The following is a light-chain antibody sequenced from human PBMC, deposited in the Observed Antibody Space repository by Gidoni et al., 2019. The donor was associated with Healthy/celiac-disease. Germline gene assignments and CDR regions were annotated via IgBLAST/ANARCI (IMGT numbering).Light chain of an antibody. V-gene: IGKV1-39*01. CDR1: QSISSY. CDR3: QQSYSTPWT. Sequence: DIKMTQSPSSLSASVGDRVTITCRASQSISSYLNWYQQKPGKAPKLLIYAASSLQSGVPSRFSGSGSGTDFTLTISSLQPEDFATYYCQQSYSTPWTVGQGTKVEIK. CDR2: AAS. J-gene: IGKJ1*01.